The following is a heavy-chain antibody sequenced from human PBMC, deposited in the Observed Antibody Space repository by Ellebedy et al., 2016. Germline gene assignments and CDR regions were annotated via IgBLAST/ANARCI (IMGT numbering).Heavy chain of an antibody. V-gene: IGHV3-30-3*01. CDR2: ISYDGSNK. Sequence: GESLKISCAASGFTFSSYAMHWVRQAPGKGLEWVAVISYDGSNKYYADSVKGRFTISRDNSKNTLYLQMNSLRAEDTAVYYCARDEGRDSSGWYLTYWGQGTLVTVSS. CDR1: GFTFSSYA. J-gene: IGHJ4*02. CDR3: ARDEGRDSSGWYLTY. D-gene: IGHD6-19*01.